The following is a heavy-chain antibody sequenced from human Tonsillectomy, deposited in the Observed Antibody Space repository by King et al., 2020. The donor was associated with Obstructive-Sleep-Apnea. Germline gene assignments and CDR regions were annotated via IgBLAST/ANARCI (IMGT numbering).Heavy chain of an antibody. V-gene: IGHV3-48*04. Sequence: DVQLVESGGGLVQPGGSLRLSCAASGFTFSSCGMNWVRQAPGKGLEWRSYIGSSSSTVDYADSVKGRFTISRDNAKKSLYLKMNSLRGEDTAGYYCARDAVYGDPYTSDYWGQGTLVTVSS. CDR3: ARDAVYGDPYTSDY. D-gene: IGHD4-17*01. CDR2: IGSSSSTV. J-gene: IGHJ4*02. CDR1: GFTFSSCG.